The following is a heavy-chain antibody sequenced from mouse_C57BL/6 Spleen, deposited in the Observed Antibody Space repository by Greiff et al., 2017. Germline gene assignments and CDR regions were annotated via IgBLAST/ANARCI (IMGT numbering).Heavy chain of an antibody. V-gene: IGHV1-85*01. Sequence: VQGVESGPELVKPGASVKLSCKASGYTFTSYDINWVKQRPGQGLEWIGWIYPRDGSTKYNEKFKGKATLTVDTSSSTAYMELHSLTSEDSAVYCCARGGNYGSSWFAYWGQGTLVTVSA. J-gene: IGHJ3*01. CDR3: ARGGNYGSSWFAY. CDR1: GYTFTSYD. CDR2: IYPRDGST. D-gene: IGHD1-1*01.